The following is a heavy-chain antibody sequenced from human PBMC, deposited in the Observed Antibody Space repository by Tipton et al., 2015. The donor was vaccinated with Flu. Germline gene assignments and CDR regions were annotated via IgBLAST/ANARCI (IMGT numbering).Heavy chain of an antibody. Sequence: TLSLTCSVSGDSIGSDYYWAWIRQPPGKGLEWIGNIHKTGSTYFNPSLRSRVTFSVDTSKNQFSLRLASVTAADTAVYYCARGLEAATGSWGQNWFDPWGQGTLVTVSS. V-gene: IGHV4-38-2*02. CDR1: GDSIGSDYY. J-gene: IGHJ5*02. CDR2: IHKTGST. CDR3: ARGLEAATGSWGQNWFDP. D-gene: IGHD6-13*01.